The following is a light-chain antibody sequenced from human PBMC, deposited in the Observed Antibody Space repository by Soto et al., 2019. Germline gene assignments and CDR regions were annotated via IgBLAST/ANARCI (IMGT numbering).Light chain of an antibody. V-gene: IGKV1-5*01. Sequence: DIQMTQSPSTLSASVGDRVTITCRASQSISSWLAWYQQKPGKAPKLLIYDASSLESGVPSRFSGSGSGTEFTLTISSLQPDDFATYFCQQYNSYPPATFGQGTKGEIK. CDR2: DAS. CDR1: QSISSW. J-gene: IGKJ1*01. CDR3: QQYNSYPPAT.